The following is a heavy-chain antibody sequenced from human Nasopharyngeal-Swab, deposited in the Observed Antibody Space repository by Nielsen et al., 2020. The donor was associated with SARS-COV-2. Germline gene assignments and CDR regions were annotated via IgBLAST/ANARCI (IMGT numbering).Heavy chain of an antibody. CDR3: ARGPDNSGFYAFPF. CDR1: GGSISSYY. J-gene: IGHJ4*02. CDR2: IYTSGNT. Sequence: SETLSLTCTVSGGSISSYYWSWIRQPAGKGLEWIGRIYTSGNTNYNPSLKSRVTMSVDTSKNQFSLKLTSVTAADTAAYYCARGPDNSGFYAFPFWGQGILVTVSS. V-gene: IGHV4-4*07. D-gene: IGHD6-19*01.